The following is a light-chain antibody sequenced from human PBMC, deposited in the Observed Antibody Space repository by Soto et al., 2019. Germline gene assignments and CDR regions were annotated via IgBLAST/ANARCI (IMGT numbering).Light chain of an antibody. V-gene: IGKV1-5*01. J-gene: IGKJ5*01. Sequence: DIQMTQSPSTVSASVGDRVAITCRAIDNIDTWVAWYQQKPGKAPKLMIYEASTLQSGVPSRFSGSGSGTEFTLTISGLLPEDFATYHCQQLNTLPFTFGQGTRLEIK. CDR1: DNIDTW. CDR2: EAS. CDR3: QQLNTLPFT.